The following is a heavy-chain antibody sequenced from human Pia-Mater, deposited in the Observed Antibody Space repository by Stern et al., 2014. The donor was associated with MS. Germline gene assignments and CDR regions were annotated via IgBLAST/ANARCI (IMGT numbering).Heavy chain of an antibody. CDR3: ATIGGGDY. CDR1: GDYITSSNW. J-gene: IGHJ4*02. D-gene: IGHD3-16*01. Sequence: QVQLQESGPGLVKPSGTLSLTCAISGDYITSSNWWSWVRQPPGKGLEWIGEIYPSGSTSYNPSLKSRVTISVDTPTNPFSLNLDSVPAADTAVYYCATIGGGDYWGQGILVTVSS. V-gene: IGHV4-4*02. CDR2: IYPSGST.